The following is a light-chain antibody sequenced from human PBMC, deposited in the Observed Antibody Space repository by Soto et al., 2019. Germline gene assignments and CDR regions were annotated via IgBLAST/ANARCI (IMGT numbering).Light chain of an antibody. CDR2: GAS. Sequence: PSAISASVGDRVTITCRASQGISNYLAWFQQKPGKVPKLLIYGASTLQSGVPSRFSGSGSGTDYTLTISSLQPEDFATYYCQQSYRTPTFGQGTRLEIK. CDR1: QGISNY. V-gene: IGKV1-39*01. CDR3: QQSYRTPT. J-gene: IGKJ5*01.